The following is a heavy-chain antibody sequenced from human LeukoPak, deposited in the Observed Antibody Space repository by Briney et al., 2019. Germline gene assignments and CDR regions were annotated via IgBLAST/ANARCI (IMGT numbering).Heavy chain of an antibody. CDR1: GGSFSGYY. Sequence: PSETLSLTCAVYGGSFSGYYWSWIRQPPGKGLVWIGEINHSGSTNYNPSLKSRVTISVDTSKNQFSLKLSSVTAADTAVYYCARDLGSSWAQWGQGTLVTVSS. CDR3: ARDLGSSWAQ. D-gene: IGHD6-13*01. CDR2: INHSGST. J-gene: IGHJ4*02. V-gene: IGHV4-34*01.